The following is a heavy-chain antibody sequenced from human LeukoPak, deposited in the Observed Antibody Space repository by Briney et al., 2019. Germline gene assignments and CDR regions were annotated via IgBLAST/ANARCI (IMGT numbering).Heavy chain of an antibody. V-gene: IGHV3-33*01. Sequence: GRSLRLSCAASGFTFSSYGMHWVRQAPGKGLEWVAVIWYDGSNKYYADSVKGRFTISRDNSKNTLYLQMNSLRAEDTAVYYCARRYCSGGSCYSFREDWFDPWGQGTLVTVSS. CDR3: ARRYCSGGSCYSFREDWFDP. J-gene: IGHJ5*02. CDR2: IWYDGSNK. D-gene: IGHD2-15*01. CDR1: GFTFSSYG.